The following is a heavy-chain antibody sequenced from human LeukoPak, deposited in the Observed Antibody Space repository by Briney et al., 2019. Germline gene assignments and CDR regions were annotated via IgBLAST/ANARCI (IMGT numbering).Heavy chain of an antibody. D-gene: IGHD3-22*01. V-gene: IGHV3-23*01. CDR2: ISASGGTR. Sequence: GGSLRLSCAASGFTFSSNAMSWVRQAPGKGPEWLSGISASGGTRYYADSVKGRLTISKDNSKNALYLQMDSLRAEDTAVYYCARVPHYYDTSGYSYFDYWGQGSRVTVSS. CDR3: ARVPHYYDTSGYSYFDY. J-gene: IGHJ4*02. CDR1: GFTFSSNA.